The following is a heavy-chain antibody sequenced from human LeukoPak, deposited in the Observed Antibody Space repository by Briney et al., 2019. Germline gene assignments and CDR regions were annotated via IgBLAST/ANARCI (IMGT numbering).Heavy chain of an antibody. J-gene: IGHJ4*02. CDR2: IYYSGST. CDR3: ARGTAPRH. D-gene: IGHD1-1*01. CDR1: GGSISSSSYY. V-gene: IGHV4-39*01. Sequence: SETLSLTCTVSGGSISSSSYYWGWIRQPPGKGLEWIGSIYYSGSTYYNPSLKSRVTISVDTSKNQFSLKLSSVTAADTAVYYCARGTAPRHWGQGTLVTVSS.